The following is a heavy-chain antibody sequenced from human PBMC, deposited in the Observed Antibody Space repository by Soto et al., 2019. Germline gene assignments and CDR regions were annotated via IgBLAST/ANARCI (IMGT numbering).Heavy chain of an antibody. CDR3: AKVPLYDYIWGSYRPDAEYFQH. Sequence: EVQLLESGGGLVQPGGSLRLSCAASGFTFSSYAMSWVRQAPGKGLEWVSAISGSGGSTYYADSVKGRFTISRDNSKNTLYLQMNSLRAEDTAVYYCAKVPLYDYIWGSYRPDAEYFQHWGQGTLVTVSS. D-gene: IGHD3-16*02. CDR2: ISGSGGST. V-gene: IGHV3-23*01. CDR1: GFTFSSYA. J-gene: IGHJ1*01.